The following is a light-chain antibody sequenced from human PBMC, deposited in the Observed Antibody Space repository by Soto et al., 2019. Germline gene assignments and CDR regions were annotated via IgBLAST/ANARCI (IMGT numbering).Light chain of an antibody. Sequence: QSALTQPASVSGSPGQSITISCTGTSSDVGGYNYVSWYQQRPGKAPKFMIYEVTNRPSGVSNRFSGSKSGNTASLTISGLQDEDEADYYCASYTSRGTRVFGTGTKLTVL. CDR2: EVT. V-gene: IGLV2-14*01. CDR3: ASYTSRGTRV. CDR1: SSDVGGYNY. J-gene: IGLJ1*01.